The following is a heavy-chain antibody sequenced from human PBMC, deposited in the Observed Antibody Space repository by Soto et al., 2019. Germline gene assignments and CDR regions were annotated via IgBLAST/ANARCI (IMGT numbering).Heavy chain of an antibody. CDR1: GYTFSNYG. CDR3: ARGCSGPPGWYVFDI. D-gene: IGHD2-15*01. CDR2: ISAYNGDT. V-gene: IGHV1-18*04. Sequence: QAQLVQSGAEVKKPGASVKVSCKASGYTFSNYGINWVRQAPGQGLEWVGWISAYNGDTNYAQKLQGRVTMTTDTSTRTAYLELRSQRSVDTAVYYCARGCSGPPGWYVFDIRGQGTMVTVSS. J-gene: IGHJ3*02.